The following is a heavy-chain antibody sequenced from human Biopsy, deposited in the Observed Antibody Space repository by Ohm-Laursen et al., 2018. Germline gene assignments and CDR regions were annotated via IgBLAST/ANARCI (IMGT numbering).Heavy chain of an antibody. J-gene: IGHJ3*01. CDR1: GGSPFTDSITRYY. CDR2: VYYTGTT. Sequence: SETLSLTCTVVSGGSPFTDSITRYYWNLIRQSPGKGLEWIGVVYYTGTTTYNPSFKSRVTLSMDTSNNQVSLRLLSVTAADTAVYFCARDLHGRGPNWGASTGVFDLWGHGTAVTVSS. V-gene: IGHV4-59*12. CDR3: ARDLHGRGPNWGASTGVFDL. D-gene: IGHD1-26*01.